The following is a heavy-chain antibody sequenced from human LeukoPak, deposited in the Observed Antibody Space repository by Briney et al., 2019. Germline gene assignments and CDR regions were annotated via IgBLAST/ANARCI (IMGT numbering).Heavy chain of an antibody. V-gene: IGHV3-7*01. CDR2: IKPDGSET. D-gene: IGHD3-10*01. Sequence: PGGSLRLSCAASGLTFRTHRMNWVRQAPGKGLEWLANIKPDGSETYYVDSVKGRFTVTRDNAQSSLHLQMDSLRGEDTAVYYCLAGGGYWGQGTLVTVSS. CDR3: LAGGGY. J-gene: IGHJ4*02. CDR1: GLTFRTHR.